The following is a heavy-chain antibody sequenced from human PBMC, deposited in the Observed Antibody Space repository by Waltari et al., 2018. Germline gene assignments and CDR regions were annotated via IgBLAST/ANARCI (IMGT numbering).Heavy chain of an antibody. CDR2: FDPEDGET. Sequence: EVQLVQSGAEVKKPGATVKISCKVSGDTFTDYYIHWVQQAPGKGPEWMGLFDPEDGETIHAEKFHDRVTLTADTSTATAYMELSSLRSEDTAVYYCGTYSSDYLSYYFMDVWGKGTTVTVSS. CDR1: GDTFTDYY. CDR3: GTYSSDYLSYYFMDV. V-gene: IGHV1-69-2*01. D-gene: IGHD3-22*01. J-gene: IGHJ6*03.